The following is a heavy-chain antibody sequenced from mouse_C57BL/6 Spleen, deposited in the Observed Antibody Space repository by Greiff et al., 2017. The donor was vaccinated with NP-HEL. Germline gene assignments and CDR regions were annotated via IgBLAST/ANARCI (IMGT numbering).Heavy chain of an antibody. J-gene: IGHJ4*01. V-gene: IGHV2-9-1*01. CDR2: IWPGGGT. Sequence: VQRVESGPGLVAPSQSLSITCTVSGFSLTSYAISWVRQPPGKGLEWLGVIWPGGGTNYNSALKSRLSISKDNSKSQVFLKMNSLQTDDTARYYCARKGSNYVGYYAMDYWGQGTSVTVSS. D-gene: IGHD2-5*01. CDR3: ARKGSNYVGYYAMDY. CDR1: GFSLTSYA.